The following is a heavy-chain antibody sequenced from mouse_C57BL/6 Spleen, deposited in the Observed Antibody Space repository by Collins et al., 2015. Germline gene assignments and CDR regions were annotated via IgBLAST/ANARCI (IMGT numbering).Heavy chain of an antibody. V-gene: IGHV1-61*01. CDR3: AREDWDHYFDY. J-gene: IGHJ2*01. D-gene: IGHD4-1*01. CDR1: GYTFTSYW. CDR2: IYPSDSET. Sequence: QVQLQQPGAELVRPGSSVKLSCKASGYTFTSYWMDWVKQRPGQGLEWIGNIYPSDSETHYNQKFKDKATLTVDKSSSTAYMQLSSLTSEDSAVYYCAREDWDHYFDYWGQGTTLTVSS.